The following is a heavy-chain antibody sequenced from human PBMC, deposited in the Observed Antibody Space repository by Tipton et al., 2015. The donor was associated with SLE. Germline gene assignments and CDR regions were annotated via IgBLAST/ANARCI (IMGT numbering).Heavy chain of an antibody. J-gene: IGHJ6*02. V-gene: IGHV3-30*02. CDR3: ARGSSSSWLYYYYYGMDV. D-gene: IGHD6-13*01. Sequence: SLRLSCAASGFTFSSYGMHWVRQAPGKGPEWVAFIRYDGSNKYYADSVKGRFTISRDNSKNTLYLQMNSLRAEDTAVYYCARGSSSSWLYYYYYGMDVWGQGITVTVSS. CDR1: GFTFSSYG. CDR2: IRYDGSNK.